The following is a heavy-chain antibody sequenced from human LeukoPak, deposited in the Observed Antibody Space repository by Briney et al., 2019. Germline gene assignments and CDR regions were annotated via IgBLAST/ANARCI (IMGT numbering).Heavy chain of an antibody. Sequence: SETLSLTCAVYGGSFSGYSLSWIRQPPGKGLEWIGEINHSGSTKYNPSPKRRGTISVDTTKNQFSLKLSTVPAADTAASYCARGWISGWLPYYYYGMDVWGQGTTVTVSS. V-gene: IGHV4-34*01. D-gene: IGHD6-19*01. J-gene: IGHJ6*02. CDR3: ARGWISGWLPYYYYGMDV. CDR1: GGSFSGYS. CDR2: INHSGST.